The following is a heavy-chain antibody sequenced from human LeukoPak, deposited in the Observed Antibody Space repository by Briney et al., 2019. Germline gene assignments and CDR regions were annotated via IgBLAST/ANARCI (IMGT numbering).Heavy chain of an antibody. CDR1: GFTFSSYE. J-gene: IGHJ4*02. Sequence: PGGSLRLSXAASGFTFSSYEMNWVSQSPGKGLEWVSYISSSGSTIYYADSVKGRFTISRDNAKNSLYLQMNSLRAEDTAVYYCARVSAGAKGGYWGQGTLVTVSS. V-gene: IGHV3-48*03. CDR2: ISSSGSTI. D-gene: IGHD1-26*01. CDR3: ARVSAGAKGGY.